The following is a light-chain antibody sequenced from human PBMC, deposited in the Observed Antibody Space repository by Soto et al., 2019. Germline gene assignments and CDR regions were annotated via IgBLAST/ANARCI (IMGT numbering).Light chain of an antibody. CDR1: SSDVGDGDF. CDR3: CSYTRSYTWV. CDR2: KVS. V-gene: IGLV2-14*01. Sequence: QSVLTQPASVSGSPRQSITISCTGTSSDVGDGDFVSWYQQRPGNAPKLMIYKVSNRPSGVSNRLSGSKSGNTASLTISGLQAEDEADYYCCSYTRSYTWVFGGGTKLTVL. J-gene: IGLJ3*02.